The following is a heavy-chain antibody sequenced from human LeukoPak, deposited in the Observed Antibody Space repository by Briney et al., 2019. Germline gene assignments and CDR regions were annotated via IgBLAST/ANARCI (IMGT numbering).Heavy chain of an antibody. D-gene: IGHD2-21*01. Sequence: PGGSLRLSCAAPGFNFNIYEFNWVRQAPGKGLEWLSYIDGSGNPIYYADSVKGRFTVSRDNAKSSLYLQMSSLRVDDTAVYYCARECLTCGGDSYDYWGQGALVTVSS. CDR1: GFNFNIYE. V-gene: IGHV3-48*03. CDR3: ARECLTCGGDSYDY. CDR2: IDGSGNPI. J-gene: IGHJ4*02.